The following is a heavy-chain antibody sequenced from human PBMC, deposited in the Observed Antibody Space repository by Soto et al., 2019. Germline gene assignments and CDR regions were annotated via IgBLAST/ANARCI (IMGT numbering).Heavy chain of an antibody. Sequence: ASVKVSCKASGYTITSYYMHWVRQAPGQGLEWMGIINPSSSATRYSQKFQGRVTITADKSISTAYMELSSLRSEDTAVYYCAVIEGSGWTHFDYWAQGTLVTVSS. CDR3: AVIEGSGWTHFDY. V-gene: IGHV1-46*01. CDR1: GYTITSYY. CDR2: INPSSSAT. J-gene: IGHJ4*02. D-gene: IGHD6-19*01.